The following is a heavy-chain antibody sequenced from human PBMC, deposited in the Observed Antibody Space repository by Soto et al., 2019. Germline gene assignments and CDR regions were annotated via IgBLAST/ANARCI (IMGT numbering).Heavy chain of an antibody. CDR3: ASRYCSGGSCYPDAFDI. J-gene: IGHJ3*02. CDR1: GYTFTSYG. V-gene: IGHV1-18*01. CDR2: LSAYNGNT. D-gene: IGHD2-15*01. Sequence: QVQLVQSGAEVKKPGASVKVSCKASGYTFTSYGISWVRQAPGQGLEWMGWLSAYNGNTNYAQKLQGRVTMTTDTSTSTAYMELRSLRSDDTAVYYCASRYCSGGSCYPDAFDIWGQGTMVTVSS.